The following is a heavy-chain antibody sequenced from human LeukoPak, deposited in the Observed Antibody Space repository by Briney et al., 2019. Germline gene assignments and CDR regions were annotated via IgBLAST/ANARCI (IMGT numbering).Heavy chain of an antibody. CDR1: GFTFSSYE. D-gene: IGHD3-10*02. CDR3: AELGITMIGGV. V-gene: IGHV3-48*03. Sequence: GGSLRLSCAASGFTFSSYEMNWVCQAPGKGLERVSYISSSGSTIYYADSVKGRFTISRDNAKNSLYLQMSSLRAEDTAVYYCAELGITMIGGVWGKGTTVTISS. J-gene: IGHJ6*04. CDR2: ISSSGSTI.